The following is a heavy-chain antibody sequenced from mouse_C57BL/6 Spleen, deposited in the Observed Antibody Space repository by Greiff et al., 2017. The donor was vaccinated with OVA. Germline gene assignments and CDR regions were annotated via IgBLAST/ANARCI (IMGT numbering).Heavy chain of an antibody. Sequence: VQLQQSGAELVKPGASVKISCKASGYAFSSYWMHWVKQRPGKGLEWIGQIYPGDGDTNYNGKFKGKATLTADKSSSTAYMQLSSLTSEDSAVYFCARRDGYYYAMDYWGQGTSVTVSS. CDR3: ARRDGYYYAMDY. CDR1: GYAFSSYW. V-gene: IGHV1-80*01. CDR2: IYPGDGDT. D-gene: IGHD2-3*01. J-gene: IGHJ4*01.